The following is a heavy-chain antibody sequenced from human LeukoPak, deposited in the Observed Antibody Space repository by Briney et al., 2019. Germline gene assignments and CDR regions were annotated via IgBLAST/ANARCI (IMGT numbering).Heavy chain of an antibody. V-gene: IGHV4-61*08. CDR3: ARLYSSSLGRVFDY. CDR1: GGSISSGGYS. CDR2: IYNSGST. D-gene: IGHD4-11*01. Sequence: PSETLSLTCSVSGGSISSGGYSWSWIRQPPGKGLEWIGYIYNSGSTNYNPSLKSRVTISVDTSKNQFSLKLSSVTAADTAVYYCARLYSSSLGRVFDYWGQGTLVTVSS. J-gene: IGHJ4*02.